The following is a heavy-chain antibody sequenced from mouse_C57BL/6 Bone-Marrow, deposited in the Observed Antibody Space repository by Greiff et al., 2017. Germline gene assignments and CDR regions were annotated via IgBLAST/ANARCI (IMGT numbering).Heavy chain of an antibody. J-gene: IGHJ4*01. D-gene: IGHD1-1*02. V-gene: IGHV5-17*01. CDR1: GFTFSDSG. CDR2: ISSGSSTI. Sequence: EVQLVESGGGLVKPGGSLKLSCAASGFTFSDSGMHWVRQAPEKGLEWVAYISSGSSTIYYADTVKGRFTISRDNAKNTLFLQMTSLRSEDTAMYYCARVGGCYAMDYWGQGTSVTVSS. CDR3: ARVGGCYAMDY.